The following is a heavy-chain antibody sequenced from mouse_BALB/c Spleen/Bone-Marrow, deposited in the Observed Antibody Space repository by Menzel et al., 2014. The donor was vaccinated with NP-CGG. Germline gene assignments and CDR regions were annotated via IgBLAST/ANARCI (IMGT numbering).Heavy chain of an antibody. CDR2: IDPANGNT. CDR1: GFNIKDTY. J-gene: IGHJ2*01. V-gene: IGHV14-3*02. Sequence: EQSGAELVKPGASVKLSCTASGFNIKDTYMHWVKQRPEQGLEWIGRIDPANGNTKYDPKFQGKAAITADTSSNTAYLQLSSLTSEDTAVYYCANYYYGYYFDSWGQGTTLTVSS. D-gene: IGHD1-1*01. CDR3: ANYYYGYYFDS.